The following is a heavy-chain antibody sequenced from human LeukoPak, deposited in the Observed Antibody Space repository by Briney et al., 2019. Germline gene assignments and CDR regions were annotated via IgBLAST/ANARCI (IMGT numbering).Heavy chain of an antibody. CDR2: INWNGGAT. CDR1: GFALEDYG. V-gene: IGHV3-20*04. CDR3: ARRAPYSGNYFDS. D-gene: IGHD1-26*01. Sequence: GGSLRLSCAASGFALEDYGMTWVRQAPGKGLEWVSSINWNGGATYSADSVRGRFTISRDNAKNSLYLQMNSLTPEDTALLYCARRAPYSGNYFDSWGQGTLVAVSS. J-gene: IGHJ4*02.